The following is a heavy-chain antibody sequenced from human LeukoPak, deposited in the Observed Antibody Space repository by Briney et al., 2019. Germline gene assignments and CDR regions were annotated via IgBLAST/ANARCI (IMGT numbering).Heavy chain of an antibody. CDR2: IYYSGNT. CDR3: AKDRGNYGAFDI. Sequence: KPSETLSLTCTVSGGSISSYYWSWIRQPPGKGLEWIGYIYYSGNTNYNPSLKSRLTISVDMSKNQFSLKLSSVTAADTAVYYCAKDRGNYGAFDIWGQGTMVTVSS. V-gene: IGHV4-59*01. D-gene: IGHD1-7*01. J-gene: IGHJ3*02. CDR1: GGSISSYY.